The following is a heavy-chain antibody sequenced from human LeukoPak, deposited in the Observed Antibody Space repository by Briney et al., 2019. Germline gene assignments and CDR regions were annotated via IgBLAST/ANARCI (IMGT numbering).Heavy chain of an antibody. J-gene: IGHJ4*02. CDR1: GFTFGNYA. V-gene: IGHV3-23*01. D-gene: IGHD6-19*01. Sequence: GGSLRLSCAASGFTFGNYAMSWVRQAPGKGLEWVSGISGSGSSTFYADSVTGRFTTSSDNSRNTLYLQMSSLRAEETAVYYCAKIEGSGWYESECWGQGTLVTVSS. CDR3: AKIEGSGWYESEC. CDR2: ISGSGSST.